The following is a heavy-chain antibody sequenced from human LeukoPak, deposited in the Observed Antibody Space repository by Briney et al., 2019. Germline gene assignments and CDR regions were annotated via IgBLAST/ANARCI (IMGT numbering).Heavy chain of an antibody. Sequence: GGSLRLSCAASGFTFGSYAMSWVRQAPGKGLEWVSAISGDGGSPWYADSVRGRSTISRDNSKNTVYLQMESLRAEDTAVYICARDRDFPRDQFDYWGQGTLVTVSS. D-gene: IGHD2-21*02. CDR3: ARDRDFPRDQFDY. CDR2: ISGDGGSP. CDR1: GFTFGSYA. J-gene: IGHJ4*02. V-gene: IGHV3-23*01.